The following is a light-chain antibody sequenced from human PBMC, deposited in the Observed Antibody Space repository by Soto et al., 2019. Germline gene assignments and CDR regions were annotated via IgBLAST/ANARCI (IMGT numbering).Light chain of an antibody. Sequence: DIVMTQSPLSLPVAPGEPASISCRSSQSLLHSNGYNYLHWYLQKPGKSPQLLIYMGSDRASGVTDRFSGSGSGTDFTLKSSRVEAEDVGVYYCMQALQTPWTFGQGTKVEIK. CDR1: QSLLHSNGYNY. CDR2: MGS. CDR3: MQALQTPWT. V-gene: IGKV2-28*01. J-gene: IGKJ1*01.